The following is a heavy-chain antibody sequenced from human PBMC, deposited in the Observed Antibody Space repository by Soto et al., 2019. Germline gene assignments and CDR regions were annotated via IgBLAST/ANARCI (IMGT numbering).Heavy chain of an antibody. CDR2: ISSSSSYI. D-gene: IGHD3-9*01. Sequence: GGSLRLSCAASGFTFSSYSMNWVRQAPGKGLEWVSSISSSSSYIYYADSVKGRFTISRDNAKNSLYLQMNSLRAEDTAVYYCARDWHFDWLSLADYYYMDVWGKGTTVTVSS. CDR1: GFTFSSYS. J-gene: IGHJ6*03. CDR3: ARDWHFDWLSLADYYYMDV. V-gene: IGHV3-21*01.